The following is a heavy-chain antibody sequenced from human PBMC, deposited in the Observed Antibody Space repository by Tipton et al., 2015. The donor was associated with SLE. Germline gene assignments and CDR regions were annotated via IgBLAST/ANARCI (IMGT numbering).Heavy chain of an antibody. CDR3: ARKSLVEDL. Sequence: TLSLTCTVSDYSINSGYFWGWIRQPPGKGLEWIGHIYNSGSTYYNPSLKSRVTMSIDTSKNQFSLNLSSVTAADTAVYYCARKSLVEDLWGQGTLVTVSS. CDR2: IYNSGST. V-gene: IGHV4-38-2*02. CDR1: DYSINSGYF. D-gene: IGHD6-6*01. J-gene: IGHJ4*02.